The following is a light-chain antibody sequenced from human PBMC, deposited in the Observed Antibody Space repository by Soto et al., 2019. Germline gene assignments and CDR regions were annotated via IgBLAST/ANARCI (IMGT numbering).Light chain of an antibody. CDR3: SSSTSSSTLI. V-gene: IGLV2-14*03. CDR1: GSDVGGYDY. J-gene: IGLJ2*01. CDR2: DVS. Sequence: QSALTQPASVSGSPGQSITISCTGTGSDVGGYDYVSWYQHHPGKAPKLMIFDVSTRPSGISIRFSGSKSGNTASLTISGLQAEDEADFYCSSSTSSSTLIFGGGTKLTVL.